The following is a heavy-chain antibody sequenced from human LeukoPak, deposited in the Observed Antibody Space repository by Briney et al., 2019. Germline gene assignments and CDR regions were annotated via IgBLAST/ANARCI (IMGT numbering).Heavy chain of an antibody. CDR2: MNPNSGNT. D-gene: IGHD6-6*01. CDR3: ARGEYSSSSAAVDY. J-gene: IGHJ4*02. CDR1: GYTFTSYD. V-gene: IGHV1-8*01. Sequence: ASVKVSCKASGYTFTSYDINWVRQATGQGLEWMGWMNPNSGNTGYAQKFQGRVTMTRNTSISTAYMELSSLRSEDTAVYYCARGEYSSSSAAVDYWAREPWSPSPQ.